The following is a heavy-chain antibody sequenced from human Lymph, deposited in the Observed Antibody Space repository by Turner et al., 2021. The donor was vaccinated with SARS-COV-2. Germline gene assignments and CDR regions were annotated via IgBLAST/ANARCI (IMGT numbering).Heavy chain of an antibody. Sequence: QVHLVQSGAEVKKPGASVKVSCKAPGYTFTSYDINWVRQATGQGLEWVGWMNPNSGNTGYAQKFQGRVTMTRNTSISTAYMELSSLRSEDTAVYYCARGRYSGGGMDVWGQGTTVTVSS. D-gene: IGHD1-26*01. J-gene: IGHJ6*02. CDR3: ARGRYSGGGMDV. CDR2: MNPNSGNT. V-gene: IGHV1-8*02. CDR1: GYTFTSYD.